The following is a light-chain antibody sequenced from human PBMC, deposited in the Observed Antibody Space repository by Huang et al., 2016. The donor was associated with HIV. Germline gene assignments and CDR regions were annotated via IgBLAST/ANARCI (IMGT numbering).Light chain of an antibody. V-gene: IGKV4-1*01. CDR1: QSVLYKSDKRNY. CDR2: CAS. Sequence: IVMTQSPESLSVSLGERATINCKSSQSVLYKSDKRNYVAWYHEKPGQSPKVLIYCASTRQSGVPDRFRGSGSGTNFTLTIDSFQAEDVALYYCQQYFSTPTFGLGTKLEI. J-gene: IGKJ2*01. CDR3: QQYFSTPT.